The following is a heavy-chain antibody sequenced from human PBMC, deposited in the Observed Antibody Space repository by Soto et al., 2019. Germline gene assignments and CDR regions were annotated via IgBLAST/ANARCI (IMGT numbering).Heavy chain of an antibody. CDR2: IIPIFGTA. D-gene: IGHD2-2*01. V-gene: IGHV1-69*13. J-gene: IGHJ6*02. CDR3: AREGSKEGVVPAARRDYYYYYGMDV. CDR1: GGTFSSYA. Sequence: SVKVSCKXSGGTFSSYAISWVRQAPGQGLEWMGGIIPIFGTANYAQKFQGRVTITADESTSTAYMELSSLRSEDTAVYYCAREGSKEGVVPAARRDYYYYYGMDVWGQGTTVTVSS.